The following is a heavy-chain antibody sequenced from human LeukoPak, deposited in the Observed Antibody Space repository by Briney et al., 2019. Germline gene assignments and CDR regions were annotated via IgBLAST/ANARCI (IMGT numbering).Heavy chain of an antibody. V-gene: IGHV4-39*07. J-gene: IGHJ4*02. Sequence: SETLSLTCTVSGGSISSYYWSWIRQPPGKGLEWIGSIYYSGSTYYNPSLKSRVTISVDTSKNQFSLKLSSVTAADTAVYYCAGTKYYYDSSGYLNWGQGTLVTVSS. CDR3: AGTKYYYDSSGYLN. D-gene: IGHD3-22*01. CDR2: IYYSGST. CDR1: GGSISSYY.